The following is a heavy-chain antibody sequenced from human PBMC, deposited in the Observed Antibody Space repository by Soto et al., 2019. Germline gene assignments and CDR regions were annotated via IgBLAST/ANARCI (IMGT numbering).Heavy chain of an antibody. CDR3: AKDSISYYGSGSPTDY. V-gene: IGHV3-30*18. J-gene: IGHJ4*02. CDR1: GFTFSSYG. D-gene: IGHD3-10*01. CDR2: ISYDGSNK. Sequence: PGGSLRLSCAASGFTFSSYGMHWVRQAPGKGLEWVAVISYDGSNKYYADSVKGRFTISRDNSKNTLYLQMNSLRAEDTAVYYCAKDSISYYGSGSPTDYWGQGTLVTVSS.